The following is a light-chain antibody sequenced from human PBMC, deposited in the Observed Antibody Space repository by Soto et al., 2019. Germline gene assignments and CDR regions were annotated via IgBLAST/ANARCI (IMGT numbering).Light chain of an antibody. J-gene: IGLJ2*01. CDR3: CSYAGSYTFEV. CDR2: DVS. V-gene: IGLV2-11*01. Sequence: QSALTQPRSVSGSPGQSVTISCTGTSSDVGGYNYVSWYQQHPGKAPKLMIYDVSKRPSGVPDRFSGCKSGNKASLTISGLQAEDEADYYCCSYAGSYTFEVFGGGTKLTVL. CDR1: SSDVGGYNY.